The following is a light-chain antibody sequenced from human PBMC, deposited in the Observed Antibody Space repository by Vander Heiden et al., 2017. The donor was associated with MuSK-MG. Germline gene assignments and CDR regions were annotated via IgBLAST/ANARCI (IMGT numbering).Light chain of an antibody. Sequence: DIQMTQSPSSLSASVGDRVTITCRASQSISSYLNWYQQKLGKAPTLLIYAESSLQSGVPSRFSGSRSGTDFTLTISSLQPEDFATYYCQQSDSTPRTFGQGTKVEIK. J-gene: IGKJ1*01. CDR1: QSISSY. V-gene: IGKV1-39*01. CDR2: AES. CDR3: QQSDSTPRT.